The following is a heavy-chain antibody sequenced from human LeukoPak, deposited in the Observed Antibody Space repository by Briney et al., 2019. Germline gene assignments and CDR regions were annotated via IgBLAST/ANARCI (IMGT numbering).Heavy chain of an antibody. CDR2: IYSGGKT. V-gene: IGHV3-53*01. J-gene: IGHJ4*02. Sequence: ETLSLTCTVSGGSISSSSYYWSWVRQAPGKGLEWVSFIYSGGKTHSSDSVKGRFTISRDNSKNTLYLQMSSLRAEDTAIYYCARRAGEYSHPYDYWGQGTLVTVSS. D-gene: IGHD2-15*01. CDR3: ARRAGEYSHPYDY. CDR1: GGSISSSSYY.